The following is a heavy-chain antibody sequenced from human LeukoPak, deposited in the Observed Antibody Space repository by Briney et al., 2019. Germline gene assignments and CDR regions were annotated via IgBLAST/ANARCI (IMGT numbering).Heavy chain of an antibody. CDR2: IWNDGGNT. D-gene: IGHD6-13*01. Sequence: QPGRSLRLSCAASGFTFSSHGMHWVRQAPGKGLEWVAVIWNDGGNTYHADSVKGQFTISRDNSKNTLYLQMNSLRADDTAVYYCARDRGSRWFGPIDYWGQGTLVTVSS. CDR1: GFTFSSHG. J-gene: IGHJ4*02. CDR3: ARDRGSRWFGPIDY. V-gene: IGHV3-33*01.